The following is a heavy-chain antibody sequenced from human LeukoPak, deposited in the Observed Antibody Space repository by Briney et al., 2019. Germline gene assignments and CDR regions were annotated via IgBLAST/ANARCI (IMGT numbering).Heavy chain of an antibody. CDR3: ARPPGRANGFDY. V-gene: IGHV4-34*01. D-gene: IGHD1-14*01. CDR2: INHSGST. J-gene: IGHJ4*02. CDR1: GGSFSGYY. Sequence: SETLSLTCAVYGGSFSGYYWSWIRQPPGKGLEWIGEINHSGSTNYNPSLKSRVTISVDTSKNQFSLKLSSVTAADTAVYYCARPPGRANGFDYWGQGTLVTVSS.